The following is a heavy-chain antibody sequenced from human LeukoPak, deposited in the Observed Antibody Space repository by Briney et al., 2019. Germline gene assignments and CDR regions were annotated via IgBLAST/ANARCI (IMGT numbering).Heavy chain of an antibody. D-gene: IGHD6-13*01. V-gene: IGHV3-21*01. CDR2: ISSSSSYI. Sequence: PGGSLRLSCAASGFTFSSYSMNWVRQAPGKGLEWVSSISSSSSYIYYADSVKGRFTISRDNAKNSLHLQMNSLRAEDTAVYYCARVNIAAPGYWGQGTLVTVSS. J-gene: IGHJ4*02. CDR1: GFTFSSYS. CDR3: ARVNIAAPGY.